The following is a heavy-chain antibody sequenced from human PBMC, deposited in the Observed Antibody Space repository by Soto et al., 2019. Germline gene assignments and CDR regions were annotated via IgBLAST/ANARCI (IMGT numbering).Heavy chain of an antibody. D-gene: IGHD3-22*01. J-gene: IGHJ4*02. Sequence: SETLSLTCTVSGDSISSGDHYWSWIRQPPGKGLEWIAYVYYSGTTYHNPSLKSRVTMSVDTSKNQFSPKLSSVTAADTALYYCASYYDSSGPTFDNWGQGTLVTVSS. V-gene: IGHV4-30-4*01. CDR3: ASYYDSSGPTFDN. CDR1: GDSISSGDHY. CDR2: VYYSGTT.